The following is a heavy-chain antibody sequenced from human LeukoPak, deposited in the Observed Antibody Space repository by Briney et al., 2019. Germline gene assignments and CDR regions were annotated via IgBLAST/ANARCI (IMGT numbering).Heavy chain of an antibody. J-gene: IGHJ4*02. V-gene: IGHV3-30*02. D-gene: IGHD3-22*01. Sequence: GGSLRLSCSASGFSFSGYGMHWVRQAAGKGLEWLAFIRYNGDTTSYADSVKGRFTISRDNSKNTMDLQMNSLRAEDTAVYYCATLPYYYDSSGYYSSDYWGQGTLVTVSS. CDR2: IRYNGDTT. CDR3: ATLPYYYDSSGYYSSDY. CDR1: GFSFSGYG.